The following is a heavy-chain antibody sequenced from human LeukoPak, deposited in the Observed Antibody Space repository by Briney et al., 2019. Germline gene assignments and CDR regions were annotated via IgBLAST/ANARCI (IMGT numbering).Heavy chain of an antibody. CDR2: ISPYNDNT. J-gene: IGHJ5*02. D-gene: IGHD2-15*01. CDR1: GYTFSNYV. V-gene: IGHV1-18*01. CDR3: ARGGLGYCSGGSCPSNWFDP. Sequence: ASVKVSCKASGYTFSNYVVSWVRLAPGQGLEWMGWISPYNDNTKYGQRFQGRVTMTTDPSTTTVYMELRSLRSDDTALYYCARGGLGYCSGGSCPSNWFDPWGQGALVTVSS.